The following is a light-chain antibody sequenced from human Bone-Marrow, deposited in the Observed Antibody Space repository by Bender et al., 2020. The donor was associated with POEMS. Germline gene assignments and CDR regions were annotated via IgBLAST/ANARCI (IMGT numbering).Light chain of an antibody. CDR3: CSYAGGNNLL. Sequence: QSVLTQPASVSGSPGQSLTISCIGTDGDVGAYDHVSWYQQLPGKAPKLIIYGVNNRPSGVSNRFSGSKSGNTASLTISGLQAEDEADYYCCSYAGGNNLLFGGGTKLTVL. V-gene: IGLV2-14*03. CDR1: DGDVGAYDH. CDR2: GVN. J-gene: IGLJ2*01.